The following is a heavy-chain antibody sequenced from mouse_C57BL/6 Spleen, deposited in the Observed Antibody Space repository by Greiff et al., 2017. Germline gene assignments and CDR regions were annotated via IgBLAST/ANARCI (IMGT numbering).Heavy chain of an antibody. D-gene: IGHD2-2*01. CDR1: GYTFTSYW. Sequence: VQLQQPGAELVRPGSSVKLSCKASGYTFTSYWMDWVKQRPGQGLEWIGNIYPSDSETHYNQKFKDKATLTVDKSSSTAYMQLSSLTSEDSAVYYCARVYGYDRAWFAYWGQGTLFTVSA. V-gene: IGHV1-61*01. J-gene: IGHJ3*01. CDR3: ARVYGYDRAWFAY. CDR2: IYPSDSET.